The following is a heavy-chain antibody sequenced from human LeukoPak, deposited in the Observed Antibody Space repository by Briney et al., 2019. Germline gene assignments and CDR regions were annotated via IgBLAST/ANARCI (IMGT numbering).Heavy chain of an antibody. CDR3: ARVSSNSSSWYLDY. CDR2: INHSGST. V-gene: IGHV4-34*01. J-gene: IGHJ4*02. Sequence: SETLSLTCAVYGGSFSGYYWSWIRQPPGKGLEWIGEINHSGSTNYNPSLKSRVTISVDTSKNQFSLTLSSVTAADTAVYYCARVSSNSSSWYLDYWGQGTLVTVSS. D-gene: IGHD6-13*01. CDR1: GGSFSGYY.